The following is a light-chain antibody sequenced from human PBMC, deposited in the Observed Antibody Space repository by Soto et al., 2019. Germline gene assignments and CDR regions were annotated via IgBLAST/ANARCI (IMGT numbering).Light chain of an antibody. CDR2: EAS. Sequence: EIVLTQSPATLSLSPGERATLSCRASQSVGNNLAWYQQKPGQAPGLLIYEASPRATGIPARFSGSGSGTDFTLTLSSLEPEDFAVYYCQQHANWPLTFGGGTKVEIK. V-gene: IGKV3-11*01. CDR3: QQHANWPLT. CDR1: QSVGNN. J-gene: IGKJ4*01.